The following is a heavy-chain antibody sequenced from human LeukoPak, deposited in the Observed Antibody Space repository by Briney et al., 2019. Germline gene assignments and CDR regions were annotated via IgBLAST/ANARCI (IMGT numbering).Heavy chain of an antibody. CDR2: IYYSGST. D-gene: IGHD3-16*02. CDR3: ARANYDYVWGSYRLNWSDP. Sequence: SQTLSLTCTVSGGSISSGGYYWSWIRQHPGKGLEWIGYIYYSGSTYYNPSLKSRVTISVDTSKNQFSLKLSSVTAADTAVYYCARANYDYVWGSYRLNWSDPWGQGTLVTVSS. CDR1: GGSISSGGYY. J-gene: IGHJ5*02. V-gene: IGHV4-31*03.